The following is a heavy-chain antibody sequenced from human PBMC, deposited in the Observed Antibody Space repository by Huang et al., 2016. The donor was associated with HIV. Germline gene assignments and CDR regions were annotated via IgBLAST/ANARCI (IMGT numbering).Heavy chain of an antibody. V-gene: IGHV3-30*02. D-gene: IGHD3-10*01. CDR3: AKGSMANAFDI. CDR1: GFTFSSYG. CDR2: IRYEGSNK. J-gene: IGHJ3*02. Sequence: QVQLVESGGGVVQPGGSLRLSCAASGFTFSSYGMHWVRQAPGKGLEWVAFIRYEGSNKYYADSVRGRFTISRDNSKNTLYLQMNSLRAEDTAVYYCAKGSMANAFDIWGQGTMVTVSS.